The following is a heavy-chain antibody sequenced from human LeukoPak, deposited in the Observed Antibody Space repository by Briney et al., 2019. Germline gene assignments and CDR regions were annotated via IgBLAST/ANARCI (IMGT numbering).Heavy chain of an antibody. CDR1: GFTVSSNY. D-gene: IGHD6-19*01. Sequence: GGSLRLSCAASGFTVSSNYMSWVRQAPGKGLEWVSGIYSGDSTYYADSVKGRFTISRDNSKNTLYLQMNSLRDEDTAVYYCARAEDGSGWYSDYWGQGILVTVSS. V-gene: IGHV3-66*01. CDR2: IYSGDST. CDR3: ARAEDGSGWYSDY. J-gene: IGHJ4*02.